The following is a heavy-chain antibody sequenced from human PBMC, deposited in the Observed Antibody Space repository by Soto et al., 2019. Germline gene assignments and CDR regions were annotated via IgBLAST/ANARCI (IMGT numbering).Heavy chain of an antibody. CDR2: INHSGST. V-gene: IGHV4-34*01. D-gene: IGHD6-19*01. J-gene: IGHJ5*02. CDR1: GGSFSGYY. CDR3: ARGGHSSGCSWFDP. Sequence: SAALSLTCAVYGGSFSGYYWRWIRQPPGKGLEWIGEINHSGSTNYNPSLKSRVTISVATSKNQFSLKLSSVTAADTAAYYCARGGHSSGCSWFDPWGQGTLVTSPQ.